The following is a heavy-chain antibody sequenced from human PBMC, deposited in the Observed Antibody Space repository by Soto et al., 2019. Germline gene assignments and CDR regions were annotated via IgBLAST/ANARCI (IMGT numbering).Heavy chain of an antibody. J-gene: IGHJ6*02. Sequence: QVHLVESGGGVVQPGRSLRLSCAASRFTFSTYAMHWVRQAPDKGLEWVAVISYDGSNKYYADSVKGRFTVFRDNSKNTLYLQMNSLSAEDTAVYYCARAPGINCYDLVVWGQVTTVTVSS. CDR3: ARAPGINCYDLVV. V-gene: IGHV3-30-3*01. D-gene: IGHD1-20*01. CDR1: RFTFSTYA. CDR2: ISYDGSNK.